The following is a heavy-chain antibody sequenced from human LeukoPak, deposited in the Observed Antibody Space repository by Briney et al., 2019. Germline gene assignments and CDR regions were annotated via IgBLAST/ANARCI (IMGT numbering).Heavy chain of an antibody. J-gene: IGHJ6*02. CDR1: GFTFSDYY. CDR3: AREGEHIVVVTAIYPGDYYYGMDV. CDR2: ISSSGSTI. V-gene: IGHV3-11*01. D-gene: IGHD2-21*02. Sequence: GGSLRLSCAASGFTFSDYYMSWIRQAPGKGLEWVSYISSSGSTIYYADSVKGRFTISRDNAKNSLYLQMNSLRAEDTAVYYCAREGEHIVVVTAIYPGDYYYGMDVWGQGTTVTVSS.